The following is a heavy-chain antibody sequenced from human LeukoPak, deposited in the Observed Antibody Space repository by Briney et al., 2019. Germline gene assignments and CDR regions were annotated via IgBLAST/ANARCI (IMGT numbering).Heavy chain of an antibody. Sequence: PSGTLSLTCAVSGDSISSSHWWSWVRQPPGKGLEWIGEIYHSGSTNYNPSLKSRVTISVDTSKNQFSLKLSSVTAADTAVCYCAREGTSGTHLNWFDPWGQGTLVTVSS. D-gene: IGHD1-1*01. J-gene: IGHJ5*02. CDR3: AREGTSGTHLNWFDP. CDR2: IYHSGST. CDR1: GDSISSSHW. V-gene: IGHV4-4*02.